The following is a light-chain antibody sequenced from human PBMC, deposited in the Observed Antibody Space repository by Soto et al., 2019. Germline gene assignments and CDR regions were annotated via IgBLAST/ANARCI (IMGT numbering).Light chain of an antibody. J-gene: IGKJ5*01. V-gene: IGKV1-39*01. CDR2: AAS. CDR1: QGIRND. Sequence: IQMTQSPSSMSASVGDRVTITCGASQGIRNDLGWCQQKPGRAPRLLIYAASTLQSGVPSRFTVSGSGTEFTLTISGLKNEDFATYDGQHRYTVTIAFGQGTRLEIK. CDR3: QHRYTVTIA.